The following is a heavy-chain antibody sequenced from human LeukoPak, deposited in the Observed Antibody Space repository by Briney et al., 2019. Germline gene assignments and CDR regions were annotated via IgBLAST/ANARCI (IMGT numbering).Heavy chain of an antibody. V-gene: IGHV3-23*01. CDR1: GFTFSSFA. CDR2: ISGSGGDK. Sequence: GRSLRLSCTASGFTFSSFAMSWVRQAPGKGLEWVSSISGSGGDKYDADSVKGQFTISRDNPKNTLYLQMNSLRGEDTATYYCAKTSIRGYYYMEVWGKGTTVTVAS. J-gene: IGHJ6*03. CDR3: AKTSIRGYYYMEV.